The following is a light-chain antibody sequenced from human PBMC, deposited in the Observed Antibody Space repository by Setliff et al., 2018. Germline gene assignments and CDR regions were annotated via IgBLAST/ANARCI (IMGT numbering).Light chain of an antibody. J-gene: IGLJ1*01. V-gene: IGLV2-23*02. CDR3: CSYAGGGTFYV. Sequence: QSVLTQPPSASGSPGQSVTISCTGTSSDIGAYNFVSWYQQHPGKAPKLIIYEVTKRPSGVSNRFSGSKSGNTASLTIFGLQAEDEADYYCCSYAGGGTFYVFGTGTKV. CDR1: SSDIGAYNF. CDR2: EVT.